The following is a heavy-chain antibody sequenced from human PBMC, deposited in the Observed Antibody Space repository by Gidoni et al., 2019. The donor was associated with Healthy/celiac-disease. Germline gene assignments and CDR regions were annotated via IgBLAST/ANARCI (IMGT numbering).Heavy chain of an antibody. CDR1: GGSFSGYY. D-gene: IGHD6-19*01. J-gene: IGHJ4*02. Sequence: QLQLQQWGAGLLKPSETLSITCAVYGGSFSGYYWSWIRQPPGKGLEWIGEINHSGSTNYNPSLKSRVTISVDTSKNQFSLKLSSVTAADTAVYYCAREGQWLAHFDYWGQGTLVTVSS. CDR2: INHSGST. V-gene: IGHV4-34*01. CDR3: AREGQWLAHFDY.